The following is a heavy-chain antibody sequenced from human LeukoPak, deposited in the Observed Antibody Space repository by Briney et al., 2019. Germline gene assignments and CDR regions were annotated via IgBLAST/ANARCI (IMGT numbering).Heavy chain of an antibody. D-gene: IGHD3-9*01. CDR3: AKDQIPSYYAFMTGYYRSDAFDI. CDR1: GFTFSNYA. CDR2: ISGSDNST. J-gene: IGHJ3*02. Sequence: GGSLRLSCAASGFTFSNYAMTWVRQAPGKGLEWVSAISGSDNSTYYTDSVKGRFIISRDNSKNMLYLQMTSLRADDTAVYYCAKDQIPSYYAFMTGYYRSDAFDIWGQGTMVTVSS. V-gene: IGHV3-23*01.